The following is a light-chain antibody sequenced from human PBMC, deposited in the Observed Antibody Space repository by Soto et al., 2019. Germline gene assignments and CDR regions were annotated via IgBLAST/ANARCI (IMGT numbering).Light chain of an antibody. J-gene: IGKJ1*01. Sequence: DIQMTQSPSSLSASVGDRVTITCRASQGISTYLAWYQQKPGKVPQILISAASALHSGVPSRLSGSGSGTDFTLTISSLQPEDAATYYCQKYNSAPWTFGQGTRVEIK. CDR3: QKYNSAPWT. CDR2: AAS. V-gene: IGKV1-27*01. CDR1: QGISTY.